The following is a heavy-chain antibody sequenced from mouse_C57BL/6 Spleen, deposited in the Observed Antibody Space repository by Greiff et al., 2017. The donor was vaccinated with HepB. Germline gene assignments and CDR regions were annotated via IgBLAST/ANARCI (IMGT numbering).Heavy chain of an antibody. D-gene: IGHD1-1*01. J-gene: IGHJ1*03. CDR1: GYTFTGYW. CDR2: ILPGSGST. V-gene: IGHV1-9*01. CDR3: AVRSYYYGSSYWYFDV. Sequence: QVQLQQSGAELMKPGASVKLSCKATGYTFTGYWIEWVKQRPGHGLEWIGEILPGSGSTNYNEKFKGKATFTADTSSNTAYIQLSSLTTEDSAIYYCAVRSYYYGSSYWYFDVWGTGTTVTVSS.